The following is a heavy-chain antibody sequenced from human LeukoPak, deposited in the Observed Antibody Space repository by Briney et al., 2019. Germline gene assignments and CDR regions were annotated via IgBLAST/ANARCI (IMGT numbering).Heavy chain of an antibody. CDR2: IYSGGST. CDR3: AREAVYGVLLVY. CDR1: AFTVSSNY. V-gene: IGHV3-66*01. D-gene: IGHD5/OR15-5a*01. J-gene: IGHJ4*02. Sequence: PGGSLRLSCAASAFTVSSNYMSSVRQAPGKGLEWVSFIYSGGSTYYADSVKGRFTISRDNSKNTLYLQMNSLRAKDTAVYYWAREAVYGVLLVYWGQGTLVTVSS.